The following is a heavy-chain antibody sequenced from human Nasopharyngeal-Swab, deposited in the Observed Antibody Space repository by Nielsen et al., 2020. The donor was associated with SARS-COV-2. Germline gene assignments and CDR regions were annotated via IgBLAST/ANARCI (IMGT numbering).Heavy chain of an antibody. D-gene: IGHD3-22*01. J-gene: IGHJ4*02. CDR3: ARVRTDYYDSSGYYPSGGDDY. Sequence: ARQMPGKGLEWVSSISSSSSYIYYADSVKGRFTISRDNAKNSLYLQMNSLRAEDTAVYYCARVRTDYYDSSGYYPSGGDDYWGQGTLVTVSS. CDR2: ISSSSSYI. V-gene: IGHV3-21*01.